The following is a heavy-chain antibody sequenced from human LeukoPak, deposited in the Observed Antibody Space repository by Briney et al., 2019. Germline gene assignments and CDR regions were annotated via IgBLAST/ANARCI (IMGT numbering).Heavy chain of an antibody. Sequence: GGSLRLSCAASGFTFSSYWMHWVRHAPGKGLVWVSRINSDGSSTSYADSVKGRFTISRDNAKNTLYPQMNSLRAEDTAVYYCARALRYFDWLPFDYWGQGTLVTVSS. CDR1: GFTFSSYW. CDR2: INSDGSST. J-gene: IGHJ4*02. D-gene: IGHD3-9*01. CDR3: ARALRYFDWLPFDY. V-gene: IGHV3-74*01.